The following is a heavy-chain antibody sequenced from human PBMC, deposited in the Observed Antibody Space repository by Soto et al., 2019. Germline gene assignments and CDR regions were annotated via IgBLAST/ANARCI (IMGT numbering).Heavy chain of an antibody. CDR3: ARGRSRYSDTFHTWFDP. CDR2: INHTRGT. Sequence: QVQLQQWGAGLLKPSETLFLTCDVSGDSFSGFYWSWIRQAPGKGLEWIGEINHTRGTNYHPSLKNRVTISLDKSNNQFFLKLTSVTAADTAVYYCARGRSRYSDTFHTWFDPWGQGALVTVSS. J-gene: IGHJ5*02. CDR1: GDSFSGFY. V-gene: IGHV4-34*01. D-gene: IGHD5-18*01.